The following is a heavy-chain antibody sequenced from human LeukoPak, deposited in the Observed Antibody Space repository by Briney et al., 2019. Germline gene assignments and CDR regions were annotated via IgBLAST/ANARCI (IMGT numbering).Heavy chain of an antibody. Sequence: SETLSLTCAVSGASISTYYWSWIRQPPGKGLEWIGYIFYTGSTNYNPSLKRRVTISVDTSKNQFSLKLSSVTAADTAVYYCAKEIVGAPTPGAYWGQGILVTVSS. V-gene: IGHV4-59*12. CDR3: AKEIVGAPTPGAY. J-gene: IGHJ4*02. D-gene: IGHD1-26*01. CDR1: GASISTYY. CDR2: IFYTGST.